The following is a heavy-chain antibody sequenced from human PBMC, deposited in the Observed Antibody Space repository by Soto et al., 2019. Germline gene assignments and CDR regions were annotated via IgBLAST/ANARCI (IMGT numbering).Heavy chain of an antibody. D-gene: IGHD4-4*01. CDR3: VSQRTTVITQAYFDY. J-gene: IGHJ4*02. Sequence: SQTLSLTCAISGDSVSGNSAAWNWIRQSPSRGLEWLGRTYYRSKWYNDYAVSVKSRITVTPDTSKNQFSLHLNSVTPEDTAVYFCVSQRTTVITQAYFDYWGPGALVTVSS. V-gene: IGHV6-1*01. CDR1: GDSVSGNSAA. CDR2: TYYRSKWYN.